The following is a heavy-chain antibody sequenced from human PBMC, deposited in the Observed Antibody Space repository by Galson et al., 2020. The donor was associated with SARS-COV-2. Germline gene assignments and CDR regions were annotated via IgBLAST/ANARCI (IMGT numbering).Heavy chain of an antibody. D-gene: IGHD3-22*01. CDR1: GGSFSGYY. Sequence: SETLSLTCAVYGGSFSGYYWSWIRQPPGKGLEWIGEINHSGSTNYNPSLKSRVTISVDTSKNQFSLKLSSVTAADTAVYYCARGPQSSGYYRGRVPPFDPWGQGTLVTVSS. CDR3: ARGPQSSGYYRGRVPPFDP. CDR2: INHSGST. V-gene: IGHV4-34*01. J-gene: IGHJ5*02.